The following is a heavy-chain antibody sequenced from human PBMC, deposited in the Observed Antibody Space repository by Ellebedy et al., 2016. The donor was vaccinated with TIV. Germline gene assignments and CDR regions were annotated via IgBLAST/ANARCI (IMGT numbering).Heavy chain of an antibody. CDR2: ISGSGGST. V-gene: IGHV3-23*01. CDR1: GFTFSSYG. CDR3: AKSGCSGGSCYDFDY. J-gene: IGHJ4*02. D-gene: IGHD2-15*01. Sequence: PGGSLRLSCAASGFTFSSYGMHWVRQAPGKGLEWVSAISGSGGSTYYADSVKGRFTISRDNSKNTLYLQMNSLRAEDTAVYYCAKSGCSGGSCYDFDYWGQGTLVTVSS.